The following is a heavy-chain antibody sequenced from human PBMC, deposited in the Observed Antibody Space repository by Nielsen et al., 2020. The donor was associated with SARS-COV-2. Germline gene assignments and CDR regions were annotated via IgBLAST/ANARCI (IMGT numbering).Heavy chain of an antibody. CDR3: AKISGSQRHYFDF. CDR2: IGTTGDKT. Sequence: GGSLRLSCAASGFPFSDYHMSWIRQAPGKGLEWVSSIGTTGDKTFYADSVKGRFTISRDNSKNTLYLQLNSLRAEDTAVFYCAKISGSQRHYFDFWGQGALVTVSS. CDR1: GFPFSDYH. J-gene: IGHJ4*02. D-gene: IGHD1-26*01. V-gene: IGHV3-23*01.